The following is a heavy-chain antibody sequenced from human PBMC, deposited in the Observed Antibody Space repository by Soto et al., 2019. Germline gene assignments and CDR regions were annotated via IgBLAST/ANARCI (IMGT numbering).Heavy chain of an antibody. CDR1: GFTFSSYG. D-gene: IGHD2-15*01. CDR2: VSIGGST. J-gene: IGHJ4*02. CDR3: AKRRGAGGHFDY. V-gene: IGHV3-23*01. Sequence: GGSLRLTCAASGFTFSSYGMGWVRQGPGKGLEWVAVVSIGGSTHYADSVRGRFTISRDNSKNTLSLQMNSLTAEDTAVYFCAKRRGAGGHFDYWGQGALVTVSS.